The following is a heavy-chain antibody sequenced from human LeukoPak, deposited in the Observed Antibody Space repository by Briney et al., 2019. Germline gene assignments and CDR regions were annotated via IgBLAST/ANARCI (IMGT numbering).Heavy chain of an antibody. Sequence: SGTLSLTCDVSGGSRINAGWWSWVRQPPGKGLEWIGEIFHSGHTKYNPSLESRVTISVDKSNHQFTLEMKSVTAADTAIYYCARDLGYYYGLDIWSRGTTVTVSS. CDR1: GGSRINAGW. V-gene: IGHV4-4*02. J-gene: IGHJ6*02. CDR2: IFHSGHT. D-gene: IGHD3-16*01. CDR3: ARDLGYYYGLDI.